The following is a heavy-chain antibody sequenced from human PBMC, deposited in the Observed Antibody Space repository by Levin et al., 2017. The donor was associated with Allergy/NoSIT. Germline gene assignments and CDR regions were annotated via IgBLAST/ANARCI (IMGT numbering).Heavy chain of an antibody. J-gene: IGHJ4*02. CDR3: ARDFIAAPSSGWYVAPDY. CDR2: ISYDGSNK. V-gene: IGHV3-30-3*01. CDR1: GFTFSSYA. Sequence: GESLKISCAASGFTFSSYAMHWVRQAPGKGLEWVAVISYDGSNKYYADSVEGRFTISRDNSKNTLYLQMNSLRAEDTAVYYCARDFIAAPSSGWYVAPDYWGQGTLVTVSS. D-gene: IGHD6-19*01.